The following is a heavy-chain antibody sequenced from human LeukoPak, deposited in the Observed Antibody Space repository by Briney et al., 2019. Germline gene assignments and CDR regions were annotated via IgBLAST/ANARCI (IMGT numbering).Heavy chain of an antibody. J-gene: IGHJ5*02. CDR2: IIPIFGTA. D-gene: IGHD2-2*01. CDR1: GGTFSSYA. Sequence: ASVKVSCKASGGTFSSYAISWVRQAPGQGLEWMGGIIPIFGTANYAQKFQGRVTITTDESTSTAYMELSSLRSEDTAVYYCARGRGGYCSSTSCQQGAWFDPWGQGTLVTVSS. CDR3: ARGRGGYCSSTSCQQGAWFDP. V-gene: IGHV1-69*05.